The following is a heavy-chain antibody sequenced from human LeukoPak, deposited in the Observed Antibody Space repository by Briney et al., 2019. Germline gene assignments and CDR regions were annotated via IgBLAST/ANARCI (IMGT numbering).Heavy chain of an antibody. D-gene: IGHD3-3*01. CDR1: GYTFTGYY. CDR3: ARAPYYDFWSGYPYYMDV. Sequence: ASVKVSCKASGYTFTGYYMHWVRQAPGQGLEWMGWINTNSGGTNYAQKFQGRVTMTRDTSISTAYMELSRLRSDDTAVYYCARAPYYDFWSGYPYYMDVWGKGTTVTASS. V-gene: IGHV1-2*02. CDR2: INTNSGGT. J-gene: IGHJ6*03.